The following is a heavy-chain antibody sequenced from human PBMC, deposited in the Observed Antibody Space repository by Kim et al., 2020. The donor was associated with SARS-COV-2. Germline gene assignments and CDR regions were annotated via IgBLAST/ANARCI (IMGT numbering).Heavy chain of an antibody. V-gene: IGHV3-30-3*01. J-gene: IGHJ6*02. CDR1: GFTFSSYA. Sequence: GGSLRLSCAASGFTFSSYAMHWVRQAPGKGLEWVAVISYDGSNKYYADSVKGRFTISRDNSKNTLYLQMNSLRAEDTAVYYCARVEGGGYYYGMDVWGQGTTVTVSS. CDR3: ARVEGGGYYYGMDV. D-gene: IGHD3-16*01. CDR2: ISYDGSNK.